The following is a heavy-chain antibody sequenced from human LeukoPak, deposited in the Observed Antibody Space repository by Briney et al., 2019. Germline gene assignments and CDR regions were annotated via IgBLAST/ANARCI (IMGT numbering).Heavy chain of an antibody. CDR2: IYYSGST. CDR1: GGFINSYY. J-gene: IGHJ3*02. D-gene: IGHD1-26*01. Sequence: PSETLSLTCTVSGGFINSYYWSWIRQSPGKGLEWIGYIYYSGSTNYNPSLKSRVTISVDTSKNQFSLKLSSVTAADTAVYYCAREVVVGATKDAFDIWGQGTMVTVSS. V-gene: IGHV4-59*01. CDR3: AREVVVGATKDAFDI.